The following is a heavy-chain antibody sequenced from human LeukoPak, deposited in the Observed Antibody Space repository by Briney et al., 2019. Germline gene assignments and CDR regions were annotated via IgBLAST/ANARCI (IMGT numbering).Heavy chain of an antibody. CDR3: ASEYHDSSGGFDY. Sequence: GGSLRLSCAASGFTFSSYWMSWVRQAPGKGLEWVANIKQDGSEKYYVDSVKGRFTISRDNAKNSLYLQMNSLRAEDTAVYYCASEYHDSSGGFDYWGQGTLVTVSS. CDR1: GFTFSSYW. CDR2: IKQDGSEK. D-gene: IGHD3-22*01. V-gene: IGHV3-7*01. J-gene: IGHJ4*02.